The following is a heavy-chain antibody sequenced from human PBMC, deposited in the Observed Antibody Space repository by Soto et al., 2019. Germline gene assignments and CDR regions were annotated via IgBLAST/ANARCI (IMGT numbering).Heavy chain of an antibody. CDR3: ARARATIAAAAIFDC. CDR2: INHSGST. D-gene: IGHD6-13*01. J-gene: IGHJ4*02. CDR1: GGSFSGYY. V-gene: IGHV4-34*01. Sequence: SSETLSLTCAVYGGSFSGYYWSWIRQPPGKGLEWIGEINHSGSTNYNPSLKSRVTISVDTSKNQFSLKLSSVTAADTAVYYCARARATIAAAAIFDCWGQGTLVTVS.